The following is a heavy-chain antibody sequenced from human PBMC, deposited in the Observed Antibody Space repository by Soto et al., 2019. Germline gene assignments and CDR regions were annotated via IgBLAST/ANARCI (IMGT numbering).Heavy chain of an antibody. J-gene: IGHJ4*02. CDR1: GGSFKSGSYS. CDR2: VYHTGRT. Sequence: ETLSLTCTVSGGSFKSGSYSWSWIRQPPGEGLEWIGYVYHTGRTSYNPSLKSRVSISMDTSKNQFSLNLDSVTAADTAVYFCARDFAYFDSWGQGTLVTVSS. CDR3: ARDFAYFDS. D-gene: IGHD3-3*01. V-gene: IGHV4-61*01.